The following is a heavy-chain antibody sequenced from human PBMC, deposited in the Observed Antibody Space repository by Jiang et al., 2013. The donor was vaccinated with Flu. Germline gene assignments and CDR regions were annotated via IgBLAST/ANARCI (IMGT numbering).Heavy chain of an antibody. Sequence: GLVQPGGSLRLSCSASGFTFSSYAMHWVRQAPGKGLEYVSAISSNGGSTYYADSVKGRFTISRDNSKNTLYLQMSSLRAEDTAVYYCVKAGNWLDLYSYGYYAFDIWGQGTMVTVSS. J-gene: IGHJ3*02. CDR1: GFTFSSYA. V-gene: IGHV3-64D*06. D-gene: IGHD5-18*01. CDR2: ISSNGGST. CDR3: VKAGNWLDLYSYGYYAFDI.